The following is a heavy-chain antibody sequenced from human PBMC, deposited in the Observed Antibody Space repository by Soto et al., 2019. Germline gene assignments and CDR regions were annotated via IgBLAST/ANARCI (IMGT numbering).Heavy chain of an antibody. CDR2: INANSGGT. V-gene: IGHV1-2*02. CDR3: ARAGLTTLELATTY. Sequence: GASVKVSCKASGYTFTDYYMHWVRQSPGQGLEWMGWINANSGGTKIPQKFQGRVITTRDTSISTAYMELTRLTSDDTAVYYCARAGLTTLELATTYWGQGTLVTVSS. J-gene: IGHJ4*02. CDR1: GYTFTDYY. D-gene: IGHD5-12*01.